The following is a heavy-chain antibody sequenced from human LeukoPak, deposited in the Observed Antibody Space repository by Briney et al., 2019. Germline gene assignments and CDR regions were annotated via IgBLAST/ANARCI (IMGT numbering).Heavy chain of an antibody. J-gene: IGHJ4*02. V-gene: IGHV3-23*01. CDR2: FSNSGGST. CDR3: AKCDILTDYHCPHLDC. CDR1: GFTFSNYA. Sequence: GGSLRLSCEASGFTFSNYAMSWVRQVPGKGLEWVSTFSNSGGSTFYADSVKGRFTISRDNSKNTLYLQMNSLRAEDTAIYYCAKCDILTDYHCPHLDCWSQGSLVTVSS. D-gene: IGHD3-9*01.